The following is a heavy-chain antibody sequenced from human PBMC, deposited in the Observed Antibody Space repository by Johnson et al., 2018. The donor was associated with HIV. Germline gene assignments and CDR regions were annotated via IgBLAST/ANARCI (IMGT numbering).Heavy chain of an antibody. D-gene: IGHD3-10*02. V-gene: IGHV3-33*01. CDR1: GFTFSSYG. CDR2: IWYDGSNK. J-gene: IGHJ3*02. Sequence: QVQLVESGGGVVQPGRSLRLSCAASGFTFSSYGMHWVRQAPGKGLEWVAVIWYDGSNKYYADCVKGRFTISRDNCKKTLYLQMNSLIAEDTVVYYCGALCVRDWVAFDIWRQGTMVTVSS. CDR3: GALCVRDWVAFDI.